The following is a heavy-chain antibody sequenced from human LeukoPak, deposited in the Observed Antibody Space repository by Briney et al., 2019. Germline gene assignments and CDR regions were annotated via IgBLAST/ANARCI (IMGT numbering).Heavy chain of an antibody. CDR1: GGSVSSGSYY. D-gene: IGHD3-16*01. Sequence: SETLSLTCTVSGGSVSSGSYYWSWIRQPPGKGLEWIGYIYYSGSTYYNPSLKSRVTISVDTSKNQFSLKLSSVTAADTAVYYCAREGDLAYWGQGTLVTVSS. J-gene: IGHJ4*02. CDR2: IYYSGST. V-gene: IGHV4-30-4*08. CDR3: AREGDLAY.